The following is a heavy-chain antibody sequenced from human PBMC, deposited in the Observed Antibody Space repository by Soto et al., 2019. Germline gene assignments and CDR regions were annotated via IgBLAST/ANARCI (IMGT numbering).Heavy chain of an antibody. V-gene: IGHV1-46*01. J-gene: IGHJ4*02. CDR2: INPSGGST. CDR3: ARSYGSGSYLLKYYFDY. D-gene: IGHD3-10*01. CDR1: GYTFTSYY. Sequence: ASVKVSCKASGYTFTSYYMHWVRQAPGQGLEWMGIINPSGGSTSYAQKFQGRVTMTRDTSTSTVYMELSSLRSEDTAVYYCARSYGSGSYLLKYYFDYWGQGTLVTAPQ.